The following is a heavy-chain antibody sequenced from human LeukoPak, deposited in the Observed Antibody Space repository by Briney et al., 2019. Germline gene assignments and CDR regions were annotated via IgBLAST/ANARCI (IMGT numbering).Heavy chain of an antibody. CDR2: INPSGGST. D-gene: IGHD2-21*02. V-gene: IGHV1-46*01. J-gene: IGHJ5*02. CDR3: AREGGYCGGDCYSGTWFDP. Sequence: RASVKVSCKASGGTFSSYAISWVRQAPGQGLEWMGIINPSGGSTSYAQKFQGRVTMTRDMSTSTVYMELSSLRSEDTAVYYCAREGGYCGGDCYSGTWFDPWGQGTLVTVSS. CDR1: GGTFSSYA.